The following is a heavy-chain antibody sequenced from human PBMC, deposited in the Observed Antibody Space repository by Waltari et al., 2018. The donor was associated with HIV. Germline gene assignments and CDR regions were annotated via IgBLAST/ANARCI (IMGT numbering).Heavy chain of an antibody. V-gene: IGHV5-51*03. CDR2: SYPGDSEA. J-gene: IGHJ4*02. CDR3: ARPLIRGDSGSFQEMFFEF. CDR1: GYSFTSYC. D-gene: IGHD3-10*01. Sequence: VPLVQSGAEEKKPGESLRISCQPSGYSFTSYCIAWASQMPGKGLEWMGSSYPGDSEARYSPSFQGQVSFSTDKSIGTAYLQWSSLKASDSAIYYCARPLIRGDSGSFQEMFFEFWGQGTLVSVSS.